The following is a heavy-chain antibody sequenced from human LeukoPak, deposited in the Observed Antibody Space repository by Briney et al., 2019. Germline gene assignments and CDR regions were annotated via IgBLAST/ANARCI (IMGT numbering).Heavy chain of an antibody. J-gene: IGHJ3*02. V-gene: IGHV4-39*07. Sequence: PSETLSLTCTVSGGSISSSSYYWGWIRQPPGKGLEWIGSIYYSGSTYYNPSLKSRVTISVDTSKNQFSLKLSSVTAADTAVYYCAREKRPYEYYYDSSGYTRAFDIWGQGTMVTVSS. D-gene: IGHD3-22*01. CDR3: AREKRPYEYYYDSSGYTRAFDI. CDR2: IYYSGST. CDR1: GGSISSSSYY.